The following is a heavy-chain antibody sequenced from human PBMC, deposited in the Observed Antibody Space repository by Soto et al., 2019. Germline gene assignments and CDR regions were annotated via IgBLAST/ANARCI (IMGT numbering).Heavy chain of an antibody. V-gene: IGHV3-23*01. CDR3: AKETLAGFDY. CDR2: ISGSGESI. Sequence: GGSLRLSCAASGFTFANYAMTWVRQAPGKGLDWVSVISGSGESIYYADSVKGRFTISRDNSKNMLYLHMNSPRSEDTAVYYCAKETLAGFDYWGRGTLVTVSS. CDR1: GFTFANYA. D-gene: IGHD6-19*01. J-gene: IGHJ4*02.